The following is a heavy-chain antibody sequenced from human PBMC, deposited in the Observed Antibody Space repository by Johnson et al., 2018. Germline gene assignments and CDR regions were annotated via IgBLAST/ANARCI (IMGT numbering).Heavy chain of an antibody. CDR1: GFTFSSYP. Sequence: QVQLVESGGGVVQPGRSLRLSCAASGFTFSSYPMHWVRQAPGKGLEWVAIISYDGSNKYYADSVKGRFTISRDNSKNTLYLQMNSLRGDDTAVYYCARVPRSTVVYYVMDVWGQGTTVTVSS. CDR3: ARVPRSTVVYYVMDV. D-gene: IGHD4-11*01. CDR2: ISYDGSNK. J-gene: IGHJ6*02. V-gene: IGHV3-30-3*01.